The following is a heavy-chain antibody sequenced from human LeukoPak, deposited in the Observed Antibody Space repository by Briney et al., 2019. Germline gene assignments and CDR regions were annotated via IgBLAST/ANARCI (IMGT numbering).Heavy chain of an antibody. Sequence: SETLSLTCTVSGGSISSYYWSWIRQPPGKGLEWIGYIYYSGSTNYNPSLKSRVTMSVDTSKNQFSLKLSSVTAADTAVYYCARDRSNYYDSSGYYYDAFNIWGQGTMVTVSS. CDR1: GGSISSYY. V-gene: IGHV4-59*12. J-gene: IGHJ3*02. D-gene: IGHD3-22*01. CDR2: IYYSGST. CDR3: ARDRSNYYDSSGYYYDAFNI.